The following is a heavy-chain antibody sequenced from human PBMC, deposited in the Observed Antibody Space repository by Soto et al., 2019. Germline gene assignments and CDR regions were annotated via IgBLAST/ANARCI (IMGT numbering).Heavy chain of an antibody. Sequence: PGGSLRLSCAVSGFTFRSYAMHWVRQAPGKGLEWVAVISYDGSNKYYADSVKGRFTISRDNSKNTLYLQMNSLRAEDTAVYYCARGDYGDYVGPGDYWGQGTLVTVSS. D-gene: IGHD4-17*01. CDR1: GFTFRSYA. CDR2: ISYDGSNK. J-gene: IGHJ4*02. CDR3: ARGDYGDYVGPGDY. V-gene: IGHV3-30-3*01.